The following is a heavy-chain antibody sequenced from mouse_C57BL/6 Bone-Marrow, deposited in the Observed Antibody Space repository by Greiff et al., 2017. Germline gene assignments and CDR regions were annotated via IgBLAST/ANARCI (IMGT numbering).Heavy chain of an antibody. V-gene: IGHV7-1*01. Sequence: VMLVESGGGLVQSGRSLRLSCATSGFTFSDFYMEWVRQAPGKGLEWIAASRNKANDYTTEYSASVKGRFIVSRDTSQSILYLQMNALRAEDTAIYYCARDAITGTDYAMDYWGQGTSVTVSS. D-gene: IGHD4-1*01. CDR1: GFTFSDFY. J-gene: IGHJ4*01. CDR3: ARDAITGTDYAMDY. CDR2: SRNKANDYTT.